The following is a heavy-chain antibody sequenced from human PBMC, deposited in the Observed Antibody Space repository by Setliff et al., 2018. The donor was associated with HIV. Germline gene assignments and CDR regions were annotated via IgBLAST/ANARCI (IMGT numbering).Heavy chain of an antibody. Sequence: GASVKVSCKASDYPFSNFGISWVRQAPGQGPEWMGWINPYSGGTLYAQKFQGRVTMTEDTSTDTAYMELSSLRSDDTAVYYCATDVGVVTAHNWFDPWGQGTLVTVSS. CDR2: INPYSGGT. CDR3: ATDVGVVTAHNWFDP. J-gene: IGHJ5*02. V-gene: IGHV1-18*01. D-gene: IGHD2-21*02. CDR1: DYPFSNFG.